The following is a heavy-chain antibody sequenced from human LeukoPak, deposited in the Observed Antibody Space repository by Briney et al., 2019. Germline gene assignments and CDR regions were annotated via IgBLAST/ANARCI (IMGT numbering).Heavy chain of an antibody. CDR2: INPSGGST. V-gene: IGHV1-46*01. CDR1: GYTFTSYY. CDR3: ARDYYYDSSGYYYVANYFDY. D-gene: IGHD3-22*01. Sequence: GASVTVSCKASGYTFTSYYMHWVRQAPGQGLEWMGIINPSGGSTSYAQKFQGRVTMTRDTSTSTVCMELSSLRSEDTAVYYCARDYYYDSSGYYYVANYFDYWGQGTLVTVSS. J-gene: IGHJ4*02.